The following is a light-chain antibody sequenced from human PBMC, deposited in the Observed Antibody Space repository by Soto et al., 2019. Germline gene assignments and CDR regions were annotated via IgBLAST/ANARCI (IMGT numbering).Light chain of an antibody. CDR2: EDN. J-gene: IGLJ3*02. V-gene: IGLV6-57*01. Sequence: NFMLTQPHSVSESPGKTVIISCTRSSGSIASNYVQWYQQRPGSSPTTVIYEDNERPSGVPDRFSGSIDSSSNSASLTISGLETEEEADYYCQSYDATNQVFGGGTKRTV. CDR3: QSYDATNQV. CDR1: SGSIASNY.